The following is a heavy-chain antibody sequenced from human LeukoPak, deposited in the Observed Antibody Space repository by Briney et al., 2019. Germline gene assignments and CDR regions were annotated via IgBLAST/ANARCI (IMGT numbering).Heavy chain of an antibody. CDR2: IYYSGST. CDR3: ARPSGGYYDSSGYYFDY. Sequence: SETLSLTCTVSGGSISSSSYYWGWIRQPPGKGLEWIGSIYYSGSTYYNPSLKSRVTISVDTSKNQFSLKLSSVTAADTAVYYCARPSGGYYDSSGYYFDYWGQGTLVTVSS. D-gene: IGHD3-22*01. CDR1: GGSISSSSYY. V-gene: IGHV4-39*01. J-gene: IGHJ4*02.